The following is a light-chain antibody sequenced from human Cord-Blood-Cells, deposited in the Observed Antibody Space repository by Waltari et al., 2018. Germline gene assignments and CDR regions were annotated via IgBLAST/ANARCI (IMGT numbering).Light chain of an antibody. CDR1: TSISSY. V-gene: IGKV1-39*01. CDR3: QQSYSTPRT. Sequence: DIQMTQSPSSLSASVGDRVTITCRASTSISSYLNWYQQKPGKAPKLLIYAASSLQSGVPSRFSGSGSGTDFTLTISSLQPEDFATYYCQQSYSTPRTFGQGTKVEIK. J-gene: IGKJ1*01. CDR2: AAS.